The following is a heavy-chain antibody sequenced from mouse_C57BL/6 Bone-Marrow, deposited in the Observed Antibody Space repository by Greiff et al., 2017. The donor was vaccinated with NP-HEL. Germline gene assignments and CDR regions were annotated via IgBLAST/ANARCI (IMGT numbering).Heavy chain of an antibody. D-gene: IGHD2-4*01. CDR1: GYTFTDYE. CDR3: TRGIYYDYDGFAY. V-gene: IGHV1-15*01. J-gene: IGHJ3*01. Sequence: VQLQQSGAELVRPGASVTLSCKASGYTFTDYEMHWVMQTPVHGLEWIGAIDPETGGTAYNQKFKGKAILTADKSSSTAYMELRSLTSEDSAVYYCTRGIYYDYDGFAYWGQGTLVTVSA. CDR2: IDPETGGT.